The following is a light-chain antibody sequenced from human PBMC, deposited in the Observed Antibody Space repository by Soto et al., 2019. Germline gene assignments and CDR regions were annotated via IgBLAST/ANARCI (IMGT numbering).Light chain of an antibody. V-gene: IGKV1-12*01. Sequence: DIQMTPSPSSVSASVGDSVTITCRASRNINSYLAWYQQKPGKAPNLLIYAASNLQSGAPTRFSGSGSGTDFSFTITSLQPEDFATYYCQQGNSFPLTFGGGTKVEIK. CDR3: QQGNSFPLT. J-gene: IGKJ4*02. CDR2: AAS. CDR1: RNINSY.